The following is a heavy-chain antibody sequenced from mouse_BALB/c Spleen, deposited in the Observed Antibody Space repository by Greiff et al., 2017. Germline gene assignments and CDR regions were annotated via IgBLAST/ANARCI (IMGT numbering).Heavy chain of an antibody. CDR3: ARRTTDYAMDY. D-gene: IGHD1-1*01. V-gene: IGHV1-54*01. J-gene: IGHJ4*01. CDR2: INPGSGST. Sequence: QVQLQQSGAELVRPGASVKVSCKASGYAFTNYLMHWVKQRPGQGLEWIGVINPGSGSTNYNEKFKGKATLTADKSSSTAYMQLSSLTSDDSAVYFCARRTTDYAMDYWGQGTSVTVSS. CDR1: GYAFTNYL.